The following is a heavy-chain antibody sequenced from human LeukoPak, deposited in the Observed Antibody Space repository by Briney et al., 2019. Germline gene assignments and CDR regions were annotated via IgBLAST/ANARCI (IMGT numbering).Heavy chain of an antibody. CDR1: GYTFTGYY. CDR2: INPNSGGT. Sequence: ASVKVSCKASGYTFTGYYMHWVRQAPGQGLEWMGWINPNSGGTNYAQKFQGRVTMTRDTSISTAYMELSSLRSEDTAVYYCARAGFGGNSPGAFDIWGQGTMVTVSS. CDR3: ARAGFGGNSPGAFDI. J-gene: IGHJ3*02. V-gene: IGHV1-2*02. D-gene: IGHD4-23*01.